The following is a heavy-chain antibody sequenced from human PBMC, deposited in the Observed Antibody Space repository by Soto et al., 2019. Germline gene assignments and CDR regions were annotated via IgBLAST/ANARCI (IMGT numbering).Heavy chain of an antibody. J-gene: IGHJ4*02. V-gene: IGHV3-23*01. CDR1: GFTFSSYA. Sequence: GGSLRLSCAASGFTFSSYAMSWVRQAPGKGLEWVSAISGSGGSTYYADSVKGRFTISRDNSKNTLYLQMNSLRAEDTAVYYCAKVKRSIFGRYPIPYYFDYWGQGTLVTVPQ. CDR2: ISGSGGST. CDR3: AKVKRSIFGRYPIPYYFDY. D-gene: IGHD3-3*01.